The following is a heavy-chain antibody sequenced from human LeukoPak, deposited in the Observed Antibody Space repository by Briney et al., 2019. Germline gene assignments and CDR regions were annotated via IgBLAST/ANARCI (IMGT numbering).Heavy chain of an antibody. Sequence: SETLSLTCTVSGASISSSTYYWDWIRQPPGKGLEWIGSMYYSGSTHYNPSLKSRVTISIDTSKNQFSLKLISVTAADTAVYYCARRSTYSESVDYWGQGTLVTASS. D-gene: IGHD3-3*01. CDR2: MYYSGST. V-gene: IGHV4-39*01. J-gene: IGHJ4*02. CDR1: GASISSSTYY. CDR3: ARRSTYSESVDY.